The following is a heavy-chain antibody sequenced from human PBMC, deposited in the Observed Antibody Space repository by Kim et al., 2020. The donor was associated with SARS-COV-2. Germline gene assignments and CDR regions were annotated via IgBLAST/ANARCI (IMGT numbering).Heavy chain of an antibody. V-gene: IGHV5-51*01. Sequence: RYSPSFQGQVTISDDKSISTAYLQWSSLKASDTAMYYCARTKSSSWYPDYWGQGTLVTVSS. D-gene: IGHD6-13*01. J-gene: IGHJ4*02. CDR3: ARTKSSSWYPDY.